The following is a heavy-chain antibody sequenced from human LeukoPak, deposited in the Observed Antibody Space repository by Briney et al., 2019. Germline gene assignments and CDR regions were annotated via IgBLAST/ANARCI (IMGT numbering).Heavy chain of an antibody. D-gene: IGHD5-24*01. CDR2: IYRSGAT. V-gene: IGHV4-31*03. J-gene: IGHJ4*02. CDR3: ARVEAATTNPRFGY. Sequence: TSETLSLTCTVSGGSISSGDYYWSWVRQHPGKGLEWIGYIYRSGATYYNPSLKSRVTISVDTSKNQFSLKLSSVTAADTAVSYCARVEAATTNPRFGYWGQGALVTVSS. CDR1: GGSISSGDYY.